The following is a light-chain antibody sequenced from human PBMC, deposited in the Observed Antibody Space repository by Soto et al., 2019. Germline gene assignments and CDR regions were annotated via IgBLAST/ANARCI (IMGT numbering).Light chain of an antibody. CDR1: DTVSTN. J-gene: IGKJ1*01. Sequence: DIVMTQSPATLSVSPGEKVTLSCRASDTVSTNLAWYQQRPGQAPRVVVYGASVRATGVPDRFRGSGSRTEFTLTISGLQSEDFATYYCQQYNNWWTFGQGTKVEV. V-gene: IGKV3-15*01. CDR3: QQYNNWWT. CDR2: GAS.